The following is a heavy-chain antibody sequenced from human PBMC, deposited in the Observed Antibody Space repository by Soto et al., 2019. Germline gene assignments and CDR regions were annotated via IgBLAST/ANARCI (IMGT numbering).Heavy chain of an antibody. CDR3: AKDRDYDFWSGPGYFDY. Sequence: GSLRLSCSASGFTFSSYAMSWVRQAPGKGLEWVSAISGSGGSTYYADSVKGRFTISRDNSKNTLYLQMNSLRAEGTAVYYCAKDRDYDFWSGPGYFDYWGQGTLVTVSS. CDR2: ISGSGGST. CDR1: GFTFSSYA. J-gene: IGHJ4*02. V-gene: IGHV3-23*01. D-gene: IGHD3-3*01.